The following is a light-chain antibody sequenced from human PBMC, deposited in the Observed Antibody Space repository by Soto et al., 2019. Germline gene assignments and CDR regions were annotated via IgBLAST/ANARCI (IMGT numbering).Light chain of an antibody. CDR2: GAS. V-gene: IGKV3-20*01. CDR3: QQYGNSLT. CDR1: QSVRDTY. Sequence: EMVLTQSPGTLSLSPGERATLSCRASQSVRDTYLAWYQQKPGQAPRLLISGASSRATGVPDRFSGSGSGTDFTLTISRLEPEDFAVYYCQQYGNSLTFGGGTKVEIK. J-gene: IGKJ4*01.